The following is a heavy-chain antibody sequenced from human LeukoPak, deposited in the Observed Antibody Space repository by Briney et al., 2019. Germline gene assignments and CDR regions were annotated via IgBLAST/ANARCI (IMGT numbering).Heavy chain of an antibody. CDR1: GGSVSSNY. CDR3: ARDAYVSGSSHYYYYMDV. Sequence: SETLSLTCSVSGGSVSSNYWSWIRQPAGKGLEWIGRIYSSGTTNYNPSLKSRVTMSVDTSKNQFSLKLTSVSAADTAVYYCARDAYVSGSSHYYYYMDVWGKGTTVTISS. J-gene: IGHJ6*03. D-gene: IGHD3-10*01. V-gene: IGHV4-4*07. CDR2: IYSSGTT.